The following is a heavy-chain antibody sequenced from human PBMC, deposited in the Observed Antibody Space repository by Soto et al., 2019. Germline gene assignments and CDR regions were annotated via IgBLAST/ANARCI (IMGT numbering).Heavy chain of an antibody. D-gene: IGHD4-17*01. CDR3: ARVRLRYYFDY. J-gene: IGHJ4*02. CDR2: IYHSGST. CDR1: GGSISSGGYS. Sequence: SETLSLTCAVSGGSISSGGYSWSWIRQPPGKGLEWIGYIYHSGSTYYNPSLKSRVTISVDRSKNQFSLKLSSVTAADTAVYYCARVRLRYYFDYWGQGTLVTVS. V-gene: IGHV4-30-2*01.